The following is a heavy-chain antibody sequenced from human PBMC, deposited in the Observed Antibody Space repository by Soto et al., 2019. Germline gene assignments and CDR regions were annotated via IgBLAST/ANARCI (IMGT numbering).Heavy chain of an antibody. Sequence: LETLSLTCTVSGGSISSSSYYWGWIRQPPGKGLEWIGSIYYSGSTYYNPSLKSRVTISVDTSKNQFSLKLSSVTAADTAVYYCARHYGYCSGGSCYGTVFDPWGQGTLVTVSS. D-gene: IGHD2-15*01. V-gene: IGHV4-39*01. J-gene: IGHJ5*02. CDR1: GGSISSSSYY. CDR2: IYYSGST. CDR3: ARHYGYCSGGSCYGTVFDP.